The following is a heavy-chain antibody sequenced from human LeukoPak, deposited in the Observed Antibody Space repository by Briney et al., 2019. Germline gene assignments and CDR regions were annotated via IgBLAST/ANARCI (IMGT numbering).Heavy chain of an antibody. V-gene: IGHV4-34*01. Sequence: PSETLSLTCAVYGGSFSGYYWSWIRQPPGKGLEWIGEINHSGSTNYNPSLKSRVTISVDTSKNQFFLKLSSVTAADTAVYYCARGGYYDSSGYYAYWGQGTLVTVSS. CDR1: GGSFSGYY. CDR2: INHSGST. CDR3: ARGGYYDSSGYYAY. J-gene: IGHJ4*02. D-gene: IGHD3-22*01.